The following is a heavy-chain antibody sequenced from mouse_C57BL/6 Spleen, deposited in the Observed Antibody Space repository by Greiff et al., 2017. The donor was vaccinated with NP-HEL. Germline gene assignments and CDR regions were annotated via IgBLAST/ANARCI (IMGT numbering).Heavy chain of an antibody. J-gene: IGHJ4*01. V-gene: IGHV5-6*01. CDR1: GFTFSSYG. CDR3: ARGATVVVPYYAMDY. D-gene: IGHD1-1*01. Sequence: EVQVVESGGDLVKPGGSLKLSCAASGFTFSSYGMSWVRQTPDKRLEWVATISSGGSYTYYPDSVKGRFTISRDNAKNTLYLQMSSLKSEDTAMYYCARGATVVVPYYAMDYWGQGTSVTVSS. CDR2: ISSGGSYT.